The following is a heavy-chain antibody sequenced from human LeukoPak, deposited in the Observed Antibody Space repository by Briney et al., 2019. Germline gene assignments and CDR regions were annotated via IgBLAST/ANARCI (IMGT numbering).Heavy chain of an antibody. Sequence: PGRCLRLSCAASGFTFDDYAMHWVRQAPGKGLEWVSGISWNSGSIGYADSVKGRFTISRDNAKNSLYLQMNSLRAGDTALYYCAKDILAAGLFFDYWGQGALVTVSS. CDR1: GFTFDDYA. CDR2: ISWNSGSI. D-gene: IGHD6-13*01. CDR3: AKDILAAGLFFDY. J-gene: IGHJ4*02. V-gene: IGHV3-9*01.